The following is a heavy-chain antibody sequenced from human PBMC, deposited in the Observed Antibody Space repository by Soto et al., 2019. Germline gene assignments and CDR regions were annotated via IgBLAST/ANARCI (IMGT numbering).Heavy chain of an antibody. V-gene: IGHV4-59*01. CDR1: GGSISSYY. Sequence: SETLSLTCIVSGGSISSYYWSWIRQPPGKGLEWIGYIYYTGSTKYNPSLKSRVTISVDTSNDHFSLKLSSVTAADTAVYYCARDRYSNGWLDYWGQGTLVTVSS. D-gene: IGHD6-19*01. CDR3: ARDRYSNGWLDY. CDR2: IYYTGST. J-gene: IGHJ4*02.